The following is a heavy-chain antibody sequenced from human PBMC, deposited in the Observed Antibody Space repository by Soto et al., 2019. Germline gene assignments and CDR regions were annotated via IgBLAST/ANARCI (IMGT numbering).Heavy chain of an antibody. J-gene: IGHJ4*02. Sequence: GGSLRLSCAASGFTFSSYAMSWVRQAPGKGLEWVSGISGSGGSTYYADSVKGRFTISRDNSKNTLYLQMNSLRAEDTAVYYCAKGGGFVPATARYWGQGTLVTVSS. CDR1: GFTFSSYA. V-gene: IGHV3-23*01. D-gene: IGHD2-21*02. CDR3: AKGGGFVPATARY. CDR2: ISGSGGST.